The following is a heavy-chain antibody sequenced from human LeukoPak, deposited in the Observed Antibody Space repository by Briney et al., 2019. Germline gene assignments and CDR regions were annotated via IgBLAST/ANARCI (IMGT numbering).Heavy chain of an antibody. CDR3: AREGRHWVYYYYYMDV. CDR2: IYTSGST. CDR1: GGSISSYY. J-gene: IGHJ6*03. D-gene: IGHD3-16*01. Sequence: SETLSLTCTVSGGSISSYYWSWIRQPAGKGLEGIGRIYTSGSTNYNPSLKSRVTMSVDTSKNQFSLKLSYVTAADTAVYYCAREGRHWVYYYYYMDVWGKGTTVTISS. V-gene: IGHV4-4*07.